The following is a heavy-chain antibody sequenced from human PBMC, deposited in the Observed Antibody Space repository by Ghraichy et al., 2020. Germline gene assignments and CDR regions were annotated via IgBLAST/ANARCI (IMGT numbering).Heavy chain of an antibody. V-gene: IGHV3-48*04. Sequence: GGSLRLSCAASGFTFSSYSMNWVRHAPGKGLEWISYISSSSSTIYYADSVKGRFTISRDNAKNSLYLQMNSLRAEDTAVYYCARQLGGYFTGGFDCWGQGTLVTVSS. CDR2: ISSSSSTI. J-gene: IGHJ4*02. CDR1: GFTFSSYS. D-gene: IGHD3-3*01. CDR3: ARQLGGYFTGGFDC.